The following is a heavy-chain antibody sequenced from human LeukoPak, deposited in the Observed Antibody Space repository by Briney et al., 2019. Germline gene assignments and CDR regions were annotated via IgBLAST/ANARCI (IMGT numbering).Heavy chain of an antibody. CDR2: IIPIRGIA. CDR1: GGTFSSYA. CDR3: ARDQTNSYSSSWYEDWYFDL. Sequence: SVKLSCKASGGTFSSYAISWVRQAPGQGLEWMGRIIPIRGIANYAQKFQGRVTITADKSTSTAYMELSSLRSEDTAVYYCARDQTNSYSSSWYEDWYFDLWGRGTLVTVSS. J-gene: IGHJ2*01. D-gene: IGHD6-13*01. V-gene: IGHV1-69*04.